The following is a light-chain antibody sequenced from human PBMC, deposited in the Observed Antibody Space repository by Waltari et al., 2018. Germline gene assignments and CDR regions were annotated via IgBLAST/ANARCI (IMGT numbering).Light chain of an antibody. CDR3: QQYYSTPLT. CDR1: QSISSY. Sequence: DIQMTQSPSSLSASVGDRVTITCRASQSISSYLNWYQQKPGKAPKLLIYAASSLQSGVPSRFSGSGSGTDFTLTISSLQAGDVAVYYCQQYYSTPLTFGGGTKVEIK. CDR2: AAS. J-gene: IGKJ4*01. V-gene: IGKV1-39*01.